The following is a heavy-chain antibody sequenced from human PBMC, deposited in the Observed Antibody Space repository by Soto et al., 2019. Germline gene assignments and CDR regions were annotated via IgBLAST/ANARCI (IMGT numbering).Heavy chain of an antibody. CDR1: GGSFSGYY. Sequence: SEPLSLTCAVYGGSFSGYYWSWIRQPPGKGLEWIGEINHSGSTNYNPSLKSRVTISVDTSKNQFSLKLSSVTAADTAVYYCARGIPMVRGAYYYYYGMDVWGQGTTVTVSS. CDR3: ARGIPMVRGAYYYYYGMDV. J-gene: IGHJ6*02. D-gene: IGHD3-10*01. V-gene: IGHV4-34*01. CDR2: INHSGST.